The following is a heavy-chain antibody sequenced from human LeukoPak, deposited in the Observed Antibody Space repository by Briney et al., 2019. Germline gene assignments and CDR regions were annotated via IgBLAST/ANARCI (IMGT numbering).Heavy chain of an antibody. CDR1: GYTFTSYG. Sequence: ASVKVSCKAPGYTFTSYGISWVRQAPGQGLEWMGWISGYYGNTDSAQNLQGRVTMTRDTSTSTAYMELRSLTSDDTAVYYCARRGPVGGGWGFDYWGQGTLVTVSS. D-gene: IGHD6-19*01. V-gene: IGHV1-18*01. CDR3: ARRGPVGGGWGFDY. J-gene: IGHJ4*02. CDR2: ISGYYGNT.